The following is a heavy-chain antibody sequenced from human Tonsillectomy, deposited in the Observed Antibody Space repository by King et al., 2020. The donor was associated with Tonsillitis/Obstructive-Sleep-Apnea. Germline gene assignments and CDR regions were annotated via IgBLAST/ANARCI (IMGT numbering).Heavy chain of an antibody. Sequence: VQLVESGGALVKPGGSLRLSCAASGFSFSDYYMSWIRQAPGKGLEWVSYISGSGSYTNYADSVKGRFTISRDNAKNSLYLQMNALRAEDTAVYYCARAPGVHRNYYTRAVGGKGPPVTVSS. V-gene: IGHV3-11*05. CDR3: ARAPGVHRNYYTRAV. J-gene: IGHJ6*04. CDR2: ISGSGSYT. CDR1: GFSFSDYY. D-gene: IGHD3-3*01.